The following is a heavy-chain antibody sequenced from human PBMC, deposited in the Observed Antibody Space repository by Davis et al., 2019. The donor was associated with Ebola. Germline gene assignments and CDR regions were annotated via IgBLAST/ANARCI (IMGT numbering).Heavy chain of an antibody. V-gene: IGHV3-30*03. CDR1: GFTFSNYG. CDR2: ISYDGSMK. D-gene: IGHD4-23*01. Sequence: GESLKISCAASGFTFSNYGMHWVRQAPGKGLEWVAAISYDGSMKYYADSVKGRFTISRDNSKNTLYLQMNSLKTEDTAVYYCTTEGWGYGGGVWGQGTLVTVSS. CDR3: TTEGWGYGGGV. J-gene: IGHJ4*02.